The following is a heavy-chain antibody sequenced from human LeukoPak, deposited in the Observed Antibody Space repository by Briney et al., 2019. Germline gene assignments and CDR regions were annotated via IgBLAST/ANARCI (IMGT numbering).Heavy chain of an antibody. D-gene: IGHD6-19*01. J-gene: IGHJ4*02. V-gene: IGHV3-30*18. CDR1: GFTFSSYG. Sequence: GRSLRLSCAASGFTFSSYGMPWVRQAPGKGLEWVAVISYDGSNKYYADSVKGRFTISRDNSKNTLYLQMNSLRAEDTAVYYCAKDQALAVAGHFDYWGQGTLVTVSS. CDR2: ISYDGSNK. CDR3: AKDQALAVAGHFDY.